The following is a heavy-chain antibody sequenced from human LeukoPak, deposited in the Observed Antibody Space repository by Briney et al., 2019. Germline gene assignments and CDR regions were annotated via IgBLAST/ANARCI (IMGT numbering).Heavy chain of an antibody. CDR2: ISSSSSYT. CDR1: GFTFSDYY. CDR3: ASNSYSSGWYDY. D-gene: IGHD6-19*01. V-gene: IGHV3-11*06. J-gene: IGHJ4*02. Sequence: GGSLRLSCAASGFTFSDYYMSWIRQAPGKGLEWVSYISSSSSYTNYADSVKGRFTISRDNAKNSLYLQMNSLRAEDTAVYYCASNSYSSGWYDYWGQGTLVTVSS.